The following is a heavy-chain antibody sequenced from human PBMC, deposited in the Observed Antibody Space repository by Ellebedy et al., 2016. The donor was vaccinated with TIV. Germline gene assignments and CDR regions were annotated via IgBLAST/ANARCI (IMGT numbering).Heavy chain of an antibody. CDR3: ARHVYYGSGSYYVYV. CDR1: GFTFSSYS. V-gene: IGHV3-48*01. D-gene: IGHD3-10*01. J-gene: IGHJ6*02. Sequence: PGGSLRLSCAASGFTFSSYSMNWVRQAPGKGLEWVSYISSSSSPTLYADSVKGRFTISRDNAKNSLYLQMSSLKASDTAMYYCARHVYYGSGSYYVYVWGQGTTVTVSS. CDR2: ISSSSSPT.